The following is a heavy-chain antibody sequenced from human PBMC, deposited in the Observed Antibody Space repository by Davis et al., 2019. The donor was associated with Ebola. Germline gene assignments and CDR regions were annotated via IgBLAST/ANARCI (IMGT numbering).Heavy chain of an antibody. Sequence: GGSLRLSCAASEFTFSSYTMGWVRQAPGKGLEWVSGISSSGGSTYYADSVKGRFTISRDNSKNTLYLQMNSLRAEDTAVYYCARVRWTSGYYFDYWGQGTLVTVPS. CDR2: ISSSGGST. V-gene: IGHV3-23*01. CDR3: ARVRWTSGYYFDY. D-gene: IGHD3-22*01. CDR1: EFTFSSYT. J-gene: IGHJ4*02.